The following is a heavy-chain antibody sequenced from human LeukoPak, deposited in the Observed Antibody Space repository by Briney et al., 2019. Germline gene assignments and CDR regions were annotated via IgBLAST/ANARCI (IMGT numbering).Heavy chain of an antibody. D-gene: IGHD5-12*01. CDR1: GFTFSSYA. CDR2: ISSNGGST. Sequence: GGSLRLSCLASGFTFSSYAMHWVRQAPGKGLEYVSAISSNGGSTYYADSVKGRFTISRDNSKNTLYLQMSSLRAEDTAVYYCAKGEWLRLPPFDYWGQGTLVTVSS. CDR3: AKGEWLRLPPFDY. J-gene: IGHJ4*02. V-gene: IGHV3-64D*06.